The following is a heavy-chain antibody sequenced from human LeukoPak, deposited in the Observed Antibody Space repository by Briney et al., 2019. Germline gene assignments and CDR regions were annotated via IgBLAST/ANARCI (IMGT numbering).Heavy chain of an antibody. Sequence: GRALRLSCAASGFTFSSHGMHWVRQAPGKGLEWVAGISYDGSNKYYADSVKGRFAISRDNSKYTLYMQMNSLRAEDTAVYYCAKGGTYKSNWFDPWGQGTLVTVSS. CDR2: ISYDGSNK. CDR3: AKGGTYKSNWFDP. CDR1: GFTFSSHG. D-gene: IGHD1-14*01. J-gene: IGHJ5*02. V-gene: IGHV3-30*18.